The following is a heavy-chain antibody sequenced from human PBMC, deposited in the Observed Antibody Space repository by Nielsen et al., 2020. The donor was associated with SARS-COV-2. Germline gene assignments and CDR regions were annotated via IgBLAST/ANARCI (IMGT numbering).Heavy chain of an antibody. J-gene: IGHJ6*02. CDR2: IDPSDSYT. Sequence: GESLKISCKDSGYSFPSSWINWVRQMPGKGLEWMGAIDPSDSYTNYGPSFQGLVTISADKSTSTAYLQWSSLKASDTAMYYCATSSPGLAAAGLVGGVYYYYVMDVWGQGTTVTVSS. CDR1: GYSFPSSW. D-gene: IGHD6-13*01. CDR3: ATSSPGLAAAGLVGGVYYYYVMDV. V-gene: IGHV5-10-1*01.